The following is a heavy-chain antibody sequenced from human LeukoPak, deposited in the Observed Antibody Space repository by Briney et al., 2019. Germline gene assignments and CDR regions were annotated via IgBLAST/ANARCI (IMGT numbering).Heavy chain of an antibody. J-gene: IGHJ5*02. D-gene: IGHD1-14*01. V-gene: IGHV3-66*03. Sequence: GGSLRLSCAASGFTVSSNYMSWVRQAPGKGLEWVSVIYSCGSTYYADSVKGRFTISRDNSKNTLYLQMNSLRAEDTAVYYCARESEGLFNWFDPWGQGTLVTVSS. CDR2: IYSCGST. CDR1: GFTVSSNY. CDR3: ARESEGLFNWFDP.